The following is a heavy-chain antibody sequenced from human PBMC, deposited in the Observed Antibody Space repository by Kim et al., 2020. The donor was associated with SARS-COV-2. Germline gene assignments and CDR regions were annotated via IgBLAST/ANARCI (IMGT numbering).Heavy chain of an antibody. V-gene: IGHV4-39*01. D-gene: IGHD1-7*01. CDR1: GGSISSSSYY. CDR2: IYYSGST. CDR3: ARRGNSWNYLVFDY. Sequence: SETLSLTCTVSGGSISSSSYYWGWIRQPPGKGLEWIGSIYYSGSTYYNPSLKSRVTISVDTSKNQFSLKLSSVTAADTAVYYCARRGNSWNYLVFDYWGQGTLVTVSS. J-gene: IGHJ4*02.